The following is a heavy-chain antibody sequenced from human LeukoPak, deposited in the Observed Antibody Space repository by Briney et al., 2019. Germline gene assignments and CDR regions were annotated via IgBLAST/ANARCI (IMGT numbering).Heavy chain of an antibody. J-gene: IGHJ4*02. D-gene: IGHD3-3*01. CDR1: GGSISSSSYY. V-gene: IGHV4-39*01. Sequence: PSETLSLTCTVSGGSISSSSYYWGWIRQPPGKGLEWIGSIYYSGSTNYNPSLKSRVTISVDTSKNQFSLKLSSVTAADTAVYYCARQGPSGHYDFWSGYYWYYFDYWGQGTLVTVSS. CDR2: IYYSGST. CDR3: ARQGPSGHYDFWSGYYWYYFDY.